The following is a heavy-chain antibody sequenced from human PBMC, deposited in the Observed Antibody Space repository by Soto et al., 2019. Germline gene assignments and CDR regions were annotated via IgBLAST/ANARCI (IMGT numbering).Heavy chain of an antibody. Sequence: RGESLKISCKGSGYSFTSYWIGWVRQMPGKGLEWMGIIYPGDSDTRYSPSFQGQVTISADKSISTAYLQWSSLKASDTAMYYCARKDGSNYYYYGMDVWGQGTTVTVSS. J-gene: IGHJ6*02. CDR2: IYPGDSDT. CDR3: ARKDGSNYYYYGMDV. CDR1: GYSFTSYW. D-gene: IGHD2-15*01. V-gene: IGHV5-51*01.